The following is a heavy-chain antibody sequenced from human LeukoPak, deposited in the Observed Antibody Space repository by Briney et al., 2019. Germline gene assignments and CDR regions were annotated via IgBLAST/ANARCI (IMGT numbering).Heavy chain of an antibody. V-gene: IGHV4-4*02. Sequence: SETLSLTCTLSRGSIMTTHWWSWVRQPPGKGLEWIGEIYHTGTTNYSPSLKSRLTISVDQSRNQFSLRLSSVTAADTATYYCAAWGVDYGGNFDYSDYWGQGTLVTVSS. D-gene: IGHD4-23*01. CDR2: IYHTGTT. J-gene: IGHJ4*02. CDR1: RGSIMTTHW. CDR3: AAWGVDYGGNFDYSDY.